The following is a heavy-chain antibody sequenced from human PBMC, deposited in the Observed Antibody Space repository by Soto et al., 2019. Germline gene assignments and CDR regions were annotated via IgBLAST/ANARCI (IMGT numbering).Heavy chain of an antibody. CDR2: VNPILSMS. J-gene: IGHJ4*02. CDR3: ASNYGSGYRAFAS. D-gene: IGHD3-10*01. V-gene: IGHV1-69*02. Sequence: QVQLVQSGAEVKSAGSSVKVSCKASGDTFNFYSINWVRQAPGLGLEWVGRVNPILSMSNYAQRFQGRVMMTADKSTGTAYMELRSLRSEDTAIYYCASNYGSGYRAFASWGQGALVTVSS. CDR1: GDTFNFYS.